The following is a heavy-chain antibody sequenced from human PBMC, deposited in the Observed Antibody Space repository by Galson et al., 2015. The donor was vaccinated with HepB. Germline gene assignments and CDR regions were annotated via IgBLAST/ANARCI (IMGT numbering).Heavy chain of an antibody. CDR2: INTNTGKP. Sequence: SVKVSCKASGYSLSVYGINWVRQAPGQGLEWIGWINTNTGKPTYAQGFTGRYALSVDTSVNTAYLQISSLKSEDTAVYYCARVAPSGYSGHDSDCWGRGTLVTVSS. V-gene: IGHV7-4-1*02. J-gene: IGHJ4*02. D-gene: IGHD5-12*01. CDR3: ARVAPSGYSGHDSDC. CDR1: GYSLSVYG.